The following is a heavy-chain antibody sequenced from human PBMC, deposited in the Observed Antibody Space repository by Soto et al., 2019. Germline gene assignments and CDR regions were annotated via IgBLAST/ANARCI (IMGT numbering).Heavy chain of an antibody. CDR2: ISGFNGNT. V-gene: IGHV1-18*01. CDR3: TRAAAYSTPWSFDP. CDR1: GYTFSRYV. Sequence: ASVNVSCKASGYTFSRYVISWVRQAPGQGLEWMGWISGFNGNTKESENLQGRVTLTTDTAANTAHMELRGPTSDATAVSSCTRAAAYSTPWSFDPWGQGTLVTVSS. D-gene: IGHD6-13*01. J-gene: IGHJ5*02.